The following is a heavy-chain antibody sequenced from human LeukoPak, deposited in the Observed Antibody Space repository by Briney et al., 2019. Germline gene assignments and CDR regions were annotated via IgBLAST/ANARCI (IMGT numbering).Heavy chain of an antibody. CDR2: TRQDGSEK. CDR3: SEGNYFDY. J-gene: IGHJ4*02. Sequence: PGGSLRLSCAASGFTFSDYQMGWVRQAPGKGLEWVANTRQDGSEKYYADSVKGRFTISRDNAKNSLYLQMNSLRAEDTAVYYCSEGNYFDYWGQGTLVTVSS. D-gene: IGHD3-10*01. CDR1: GFTFSDYQ. V-gene: IGHV3-7*01.